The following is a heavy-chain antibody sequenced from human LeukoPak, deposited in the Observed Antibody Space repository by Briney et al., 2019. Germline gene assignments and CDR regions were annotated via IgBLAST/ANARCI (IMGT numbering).Heavy chain of an antibody. J-gene: IGHJ4*02. CDR1: GYTFTSYG. CDR2: ISPYNGNT. V-gene: IGHV1-18*01. Sequence: GASVKVSCKASGYTFTSYGISWVRQAPGQGLEWMGWISPYNGNTNYAQKLQGRVTMTTDTSTSTAYMELRSLRSDDTAVDYCAREVNAGYSSSWYLDYWGQGTLVTVSS. D-gene: IGHD6-13*01. CDR3: AREVNAGYSSSWYLDY.